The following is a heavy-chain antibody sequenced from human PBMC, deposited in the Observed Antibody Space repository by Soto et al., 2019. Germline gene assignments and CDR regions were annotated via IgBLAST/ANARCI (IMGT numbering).Heavy chain of an antibody. CDR3: AKDRARWYYGSGSYYEFDY. CDR1: GFTFSSYG. Sequence: GGSLRLSCAASGFTFSSYGMHWVRQAPGKGLEWVAVISYDGSNKYYADSVKGRFTISRDNSKNTLYLQMNSLRAEDTAAYYCAKDRARWYYGSGSYYEFDYWGQGTLVTVSS. J-gene: IGHJ4*02. CDR2: ISYDGSNK. V-gene: IGHV3-30*18. D-gene: IGHD3-10*01.